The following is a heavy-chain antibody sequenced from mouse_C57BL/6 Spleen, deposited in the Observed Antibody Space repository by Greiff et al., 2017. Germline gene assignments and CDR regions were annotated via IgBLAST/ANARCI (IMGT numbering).Heavy chain of an antibody. CDR1: GFTFSSYG. Sequence: EVKLEESGGDLVKPGGSLKLSCAASGFTFSSYGMSWVRQTPDKRLEWVATISSGGSYTYYPDSVKGRFTISRDNAQNTLYLQMSSLKSEDTSMYYCARRDDDGAYWGQGTLVTVSA. D-gene: IGHD2-4*01. J-gene: IGHJ3*01. CDR3: ARRDDDGAY. V-gene: IGHV5-6*02. CDR2: ISSGGSYT.